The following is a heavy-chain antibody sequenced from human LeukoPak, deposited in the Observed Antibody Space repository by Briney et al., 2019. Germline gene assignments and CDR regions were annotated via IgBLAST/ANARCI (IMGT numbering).Heavy chain of an antibody. J-gene: IGHJ6*02. D-gene: IGHD3-10*01. V-gene: IGHV1-69*04. Sequence: SVKVSCKASGGTFSSYAISWVRQAPGQGLEWMGRIIPILGIANYAQKFQGRVTITADKSTSTAYMELSSLRSEDTAVYYCARGGLGEFYYGMDVWGQGTTVTVSS. CDR3: ARGGLGEFYYGMDV. CDR1: GGTFSSYA. CDR2: IIPILGIA.